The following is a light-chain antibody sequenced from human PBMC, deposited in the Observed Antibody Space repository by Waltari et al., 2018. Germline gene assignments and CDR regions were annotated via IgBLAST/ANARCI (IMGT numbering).Light chain of an antibody. V-gene: IGKV3-11*01. CDR2: DAS. J-gene: IGKJ2*01. CDR3: QQRDNWPPYT. Sequence: EIVLTQSPATLSLSPGETATLSCRASQSVDTYLAWYQQKPGQAPRLLIYDASNRATGIPARFSGSGSGTDFTLSISSLEPEDFAVYYCQQRDNWPPYTFGQGTKLEIK. CDR1: QSVDTY.